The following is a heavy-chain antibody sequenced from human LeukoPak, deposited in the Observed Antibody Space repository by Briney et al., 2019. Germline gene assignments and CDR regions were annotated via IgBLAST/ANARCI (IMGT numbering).Heavy chain of an antibody. V-gene: IGHV3-49*03. CDR1: GFTFGDYA. Sequence: GGSLRLSCTASGFTFGDYAMSWFRQAPGKGLEWVGFIRSKAYGGTTEYAASVKGRFTISRDDSKSIAYLQMNSLKTEDTAAYYCTRGTEDRYSSSWYTAEGFDYWGQGTLVTVSS. J-gene: IGHJ4*02. D-gene: IGHD6-13*01. CDR3: TRGTEDRYSSSWYTAEGFDY. CDR2: IRSKAYGGTT.